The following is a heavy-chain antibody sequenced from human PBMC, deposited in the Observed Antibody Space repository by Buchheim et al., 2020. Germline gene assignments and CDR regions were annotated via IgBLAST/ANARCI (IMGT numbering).Heavy chain of an antibody. V-gene: IGHV3-30*04. D-gene: IGHD2-8*02. J-gene: IGHJ4*02. Sequence: QVQLVESGGGVVQPGGSLRLSCAASGFPFSAYPMHWVRQAPGKGLEWVAVISSDASNKYYAESVKGRFPIPRANSKNTLYLQMNGLRTEDTAVYYCTRVWYYFDYWGQGT. CDR2: ISSDASNK. CDR3: TRVWYYFDY. CDR1: GFPFSAYP.